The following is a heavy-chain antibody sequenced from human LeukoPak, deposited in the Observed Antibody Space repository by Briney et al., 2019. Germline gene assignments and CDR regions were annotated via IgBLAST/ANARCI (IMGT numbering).Heavy chain of an antibody. Sequence: PGGSLRLSCAASGFTFSSYGMHWVRQAPGKGLEWVSGISWNSGSIGYADSVKGRFTISRDNAKNSLYLQMNSLRAEDTALYYCAKDIPVVGALDDWGQGTLVTVSS. CDR2: ISWNSGSI. CDR3: AKDIPVVGALDD. V-gene: IGHV3-9*01. D-gene: IGHD1-26*01. CDR1: GFTFSSYG. J-gene: IGHJ4*02.